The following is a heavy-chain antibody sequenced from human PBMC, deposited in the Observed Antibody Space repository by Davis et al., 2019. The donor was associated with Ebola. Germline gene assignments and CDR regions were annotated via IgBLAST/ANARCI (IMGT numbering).Heavy chain of an antibody. CDR3: ANSEGGYNYYYYYGMDV. V-gene: IGHV3-30*18. J-gene: IGHJ6*02. Sequence: GGSLRLSCAASGFTFSSYGMHWFRPPPPPFLSSLAVISSYGSNNYYADSVKGRFTISRDNSKNTLYLQMNSLRAEDTAVYYCANSEGGYNYYYYYGMDVWGQGTTVTVSS. CDR2: ISSYGSNN. D-gene: IGHD5-12*01. CDR1: GFTFSSYG.